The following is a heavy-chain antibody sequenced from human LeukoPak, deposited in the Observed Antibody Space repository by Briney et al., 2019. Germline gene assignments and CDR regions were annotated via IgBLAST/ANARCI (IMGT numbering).Heavy chain of an antibody. CDR2: IYNSGST. Sequence: SETLSLTCNVSGGSISSSTYYWGWIRQPPGKGLEWIGSIYNSGSTYYNPSLKSRVTISVDTSKNQFSLKLSSVTAADTAVYYCARQIAVAPEIPYYYYGMDVWGQGTTVTVSS. V-gene: IGHV4-39*01. CDR1: GGSISSSTYY. D-gene: IGHD6-19*01. J-gene: IGHJ6*02. CDR3: ARQIAVAPEIPYYYYGMDV.